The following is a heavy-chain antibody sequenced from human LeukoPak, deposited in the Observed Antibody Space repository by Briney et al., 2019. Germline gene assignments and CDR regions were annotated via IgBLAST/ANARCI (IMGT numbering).Heavy chain of an antibody. V-gene: IGHV4-61*01. CDR2: IYYSGST. CDR1: GGSISSGSYY. Sequence: KASETLSLTCTVSGGSISSGSYYWSWIRQPPGKGLEWIGYIYYSGSTNYNPSLKSRVTISVDTSKNQFSLKLSSVTAADTAVYYCARDYYGSGSYSYYYYYYMDVWGKGTTVTVSS. CDR3: ARDYYGSGSYSYYYYYYMDV. J-gene: IGHJ6*03. D-gene: IGHD3-10*01.